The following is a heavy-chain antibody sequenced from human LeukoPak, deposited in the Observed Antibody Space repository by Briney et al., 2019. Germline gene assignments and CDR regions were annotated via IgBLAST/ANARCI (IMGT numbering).Heavy chain of an antibody. V-gene: IGHV3-23*01. Sequence: PGGSLRLSCAASVFTFRNYAMTWVRQAPGKGLEWVSAITGNGISTYYADSVKGRFTISRDNSKNTLYLQMNSLRAEDTAVYYCAKTPADFRSGYYYFDYWGQGTLVTVSS. CDR3: AKTPADFRSGYYYFDY. CDR1: VFTFRNYA. D-gene: IGHD3-3*01. J-gene: IGHJ4*02. CDR2: ITGNGIST.